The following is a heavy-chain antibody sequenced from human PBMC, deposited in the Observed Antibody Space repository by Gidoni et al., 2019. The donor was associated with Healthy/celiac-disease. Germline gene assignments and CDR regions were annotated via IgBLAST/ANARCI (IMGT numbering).Heavy chain of an antibody. J-gene: IGHJ4*02. CDR1: GFTFSSYA. CDR3: AKNGLAVAGPFDY. CDR2: ISGSGGST. V-gene: IGHV3-23*01. Sequence: EVQLLESGVCLVQPGGSLRLSCAASGFTFSSYAMSWVRQAPGKGLEWVSAISGSGGSTYYADSVKGRFTISRDNSKNTLYLQMNSLRAEDTAVYYCAKNGLAVAGPFDYWGQGTLVTVSS. D-gene: IGHD6-19*01.